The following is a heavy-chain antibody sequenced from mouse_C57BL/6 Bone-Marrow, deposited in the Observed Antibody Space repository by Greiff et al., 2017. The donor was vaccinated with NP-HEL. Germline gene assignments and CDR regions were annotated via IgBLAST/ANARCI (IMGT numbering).Heavy chain of an antibody. J-gene: IGHJ1*03. D-gene: IGHD2-1*01. CDR1: GYTFTSYG. CDR2: IYPRSGNT. V-gene: IGHV1-81*01. Sequence: VQLVESGAELARPGASVKLSCKASGYTFTSYGISWVKQRTGQGLEWIGEIYPRSGNTYYNEKFKGKATLTADKSSSTAYMELRSLTSEDSAVYFCARRFYSRGYFDVWGTGTTVTVSS. CDR3: ARRFYSRGYFDV.